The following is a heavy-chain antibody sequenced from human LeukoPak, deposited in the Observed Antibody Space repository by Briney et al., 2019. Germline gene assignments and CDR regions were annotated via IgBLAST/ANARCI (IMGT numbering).Heavy chain of an antibody. D-gene: IGHD1-14*01. CDR2: ISTSSSYI. CDR3: ARDRGNQRGYYYYYMDV. V-gene: IGHV3-21*01. Sequence: PGGSLRLSCAASGFTFSSYTMNWVRQAPGKGLERVSSISTSSSYIYYADSVKGRFTISRDNAKNSLYLQMNSLRAEDTAVYYCARDRGNQRGYYYYYMDVWGKGTTVTVSS. CDR1: GFTFSSYT. J-gene: IGHJ6*03.